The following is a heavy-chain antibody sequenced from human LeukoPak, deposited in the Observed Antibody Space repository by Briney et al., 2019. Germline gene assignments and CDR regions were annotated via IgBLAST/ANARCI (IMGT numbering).Heavy chain of an antibody. CDR1: GGSFSGYY. D-gene: IGHD6-13*01. CDR3: ARLSYSSSWYNYYYYMDV. V-gene: IGHV4-34*01. Sequence: SETLSLTCAVYGGSFSGYYWSWIRQPPGKGLEWIGEINHSGSTNYNPSLKSRVTISVDTSKNQFSLKLSSVTAADTAVYYCARLSYSSSWYNYYYYMDVWGKGTTVTISS. J-gene: IGHJ6*03. CDR2: INHSGST.